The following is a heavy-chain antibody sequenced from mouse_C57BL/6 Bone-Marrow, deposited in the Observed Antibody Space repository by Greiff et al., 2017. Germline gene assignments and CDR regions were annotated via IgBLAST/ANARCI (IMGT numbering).Heavy chain of an antibody. J-gene: IGHJ2*01. D-gene: IGHD3-2*02. CDR1: GYTFTSYW. CDR2: IDPSDSYT. Sequence: QVQLQQPGAELVKPGASVKLSCKASGYTFTSYWMQWVKQRPGQGLEWIGEIDPSDSYTNYNQKFKGKATLTVDTSSSTAYIQLSSLTSEDSAVYYCARQRLRPPYYFDYWGQGTTLTVSS. CDR3: ARQRLRPPYYFDY. V-gene: IGHV1-50*01.